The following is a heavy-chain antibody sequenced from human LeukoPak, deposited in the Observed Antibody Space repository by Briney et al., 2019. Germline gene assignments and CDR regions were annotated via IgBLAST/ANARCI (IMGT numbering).Heavy chain of an antibody. CDR1: GFTFITYA. CDR2: ISGSGGTT. D-gene: IGHD5-18*01. J-gene: IGHJ4*02. CDR3: ARGVLGYSDGFDY. Sequence: GGSLRLSCAASGFTFITYAMSWVRQAPGEGLEWVSIISGSGGTTYYADSVKGRFTISRDNSKNTLYLQMNTLRAEDTAVYYCARGVLGYSDGFDYWGQGTLVTVSS. V-gene: IGHV3-23*01.